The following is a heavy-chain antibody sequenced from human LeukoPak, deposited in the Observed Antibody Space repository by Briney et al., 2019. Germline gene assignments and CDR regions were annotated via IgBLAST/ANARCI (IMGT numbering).Heavy chain of an antibody. J-gene: IGHJ4*02. D-gene: IGHD6-13*01. CDR2: INTNTGNP. Sequence: ASVKVSCKASGYTFTSYAINWVRQAPGQALEWMGWINTNTGNPKYAQGFTGRFVFSLDTSVSTAYLQISSLKAEDTAVYYCARDLFIGSSSWYESFDYWGQGTLVTVSS. CDR1: GYTFTSYA. CDR3: ARDLFIGSSSWYESFDY. V-gene: IGHV7-4-1*02.